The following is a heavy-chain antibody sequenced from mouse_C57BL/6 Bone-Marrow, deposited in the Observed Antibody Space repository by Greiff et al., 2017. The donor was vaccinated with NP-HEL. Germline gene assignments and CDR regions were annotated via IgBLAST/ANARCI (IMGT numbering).Heavy chain of an antibody. CDR1: GFSLTSFG. CDR3: ASRGRRDAMDY. Sequence: VKLVESGPGLVAPSQSLSITCTVSGFSLTSFGVDGVRQPPGRGLEWRGVIWGGGSTNYNSALMSRLSISKDNSKSQVFLKMNSLQTDDTAMYYCASRGRRDAMDYWGQGTSVTVSS. CDR2: IWGGGST. J-gene: IGHJ4*01. V-gene: IGHV2-9*01.